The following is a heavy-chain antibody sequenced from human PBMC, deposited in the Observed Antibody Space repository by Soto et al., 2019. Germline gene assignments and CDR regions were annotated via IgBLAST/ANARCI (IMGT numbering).Heavy chain of an antibody. Sequence: SQTLSLTCAISGDSVSSNSAAWDWIRQSPSRGLELLGRTYYRSKWYNDYAVSVKSRITVNPDTSKNQFSLQMNSVTPEETDVYYCLRDHSQDFWSGNYCDSGGKGTLVTVS. CDR3: LRDHSQDFWSGNYCDS. CDR1: GDSVSSNSAA. V-gene: IGHV6-1*01. CDR2: TYYRSKWYN. J-gene: IGHJ4*02. D-gene: IGHD3-3*01.